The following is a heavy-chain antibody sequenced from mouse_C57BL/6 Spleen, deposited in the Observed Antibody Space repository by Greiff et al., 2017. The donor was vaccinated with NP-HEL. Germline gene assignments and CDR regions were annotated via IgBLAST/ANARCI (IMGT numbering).Heavy chain of an antibody. CDR1: GYTFTSYW. CDR2: IDPSDSET. Sequence: QVQLQQPGAELVRPGSSVKLSCKASGYTFTSYWMHWVKQRPIQGLKWIGNIDPSDSETHYNQKFKDKATLTVDKSSSTAYMQLSSLTSEDAAVYYCAGYSNYEYFDVWGTGTTVTVSS. J-gene: IGHJ1*03. CDR3: AGYSNYEYFDV. V-gene: IGHV1-52*01. D-gene: IGHD2-5*01.